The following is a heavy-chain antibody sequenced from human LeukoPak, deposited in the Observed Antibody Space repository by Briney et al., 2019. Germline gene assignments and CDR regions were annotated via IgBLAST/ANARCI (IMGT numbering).Heavy chain of an antibody. V-gene: IGHV3-7*03. CDR1: GFTFSSYW. D-gene: IGHD6-19*01. J-gene: IGHJ4*02. CDR2: IKEDGSEK. Sequence: QSGGSLRLSCAASGFTFSSYWMSWVRQAPGKGLEWVANIKEDGSEKYYVDSVKGRFTISRDNAKNSLYLQMNSLRAEDTAVYYYARDSVSSGWSSDTYYFDYWGQGTLVTVSS. CDR3: ARDSVSSGWSSDTYYFDY.